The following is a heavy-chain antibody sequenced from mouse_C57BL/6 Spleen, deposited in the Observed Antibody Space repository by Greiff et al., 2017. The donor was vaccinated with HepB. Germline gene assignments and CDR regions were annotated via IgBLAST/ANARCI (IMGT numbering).Heavy chain of an antibody. Sequence: EVKLVESGGGLVKPGGSLKLSCAASGFTFSSYAMSWVRQTPEKRLEWVATISDGGSYTYYPDNVKGRFTISRDNAKNNLYLQMSHLKSEDTAMYYCARGYGKPLYWYFDVWGTGTTVTVSS. CDR3: ARGYGKPLYWYFDV. J-gene: IGHJ1*03. CDR2: ISDGGSYT. D-gene: IGHD2-1*01. V-gene: IGHV5-4*03. CDR1: GFTFSSYA.